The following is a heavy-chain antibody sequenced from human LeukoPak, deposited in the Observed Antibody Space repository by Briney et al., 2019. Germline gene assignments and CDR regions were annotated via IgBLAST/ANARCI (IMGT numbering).Heavy chain of an antibody. D-gene: IGHD2-2*01. J-gene: IGHJ5*02. V-gene: IGHV3-23*01. CDR3: ARDPAAMIDNWFDP. Sequence: GGSLRLSCAASGFTSKTYGFNTYGMSWLRQAPGKGLEWVSVISGTGMSTYYADSVKGRFTISRDNSQNMLYLQMNSLRAEDTAVYYCARDPAAMIDNWFDPWGQGTLVTVSS. CDR1: GFTSKTYGFNTYG. CDR2: ISGTGMST.